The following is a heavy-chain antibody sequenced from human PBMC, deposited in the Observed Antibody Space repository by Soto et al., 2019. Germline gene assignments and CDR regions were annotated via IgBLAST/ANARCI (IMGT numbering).Heavy chain of an antibody. V-gene: IGHV4-59*01. Sequence: QVQLQESGPGLVKPSETLSLTCTVSGASIKSYHWNWMRQFPGKGREWIGNMYYSGTTNYNPSLQSRVPLSLGPTKNQFSLKPTSLTAADTAVYYCAAAYDSWGPGTLVTASS. J-gene: IGHJ4*02. CDR2: MYYSGTT. CDR1: GASIKSYH. D-gene: IGHD2-15*01. CDR3: AAAYDS.